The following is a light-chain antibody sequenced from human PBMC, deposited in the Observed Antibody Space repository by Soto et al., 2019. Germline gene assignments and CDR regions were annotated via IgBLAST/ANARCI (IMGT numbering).Light chain of an antibody. CDR1: QSVSSSY. V-gene: IGKV3-20*01. Sequence: EMVLTQSPGTLSLSPGERATLSCRASQSVSSSYLAWYQQKPGQAPRLLIYGASTRATGIPDRFSGSGSGTDFSLTSSRLEPEDFAVYYCQQYGKSPQITFGQGTRLEIK. CDR3: QQYGKSPQIT. J-gene: IGKJ5*01. CDR2: GAS.